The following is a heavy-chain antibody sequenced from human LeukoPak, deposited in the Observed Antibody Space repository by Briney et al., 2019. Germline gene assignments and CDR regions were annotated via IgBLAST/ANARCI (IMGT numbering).Heavy chain of an antibody. J-gene: IGHJ4*02. Sequence: SETLSLTCAVYGGSFSGYYWSWIRQPPGKGLEWIGEINHSGSTNYNPSLKSRVTISVDTSKNQFSLKLGSVTAADTAVYYCARLGVYIAARPLDYWGQGTLVTVSS. CDR2: INHSGST. D-gene: IGHD6-6*01. CDR1: GGSFSGYY. CDR3: ARLGVYIAARPLDY. V-gene: IGHV4-34*01.